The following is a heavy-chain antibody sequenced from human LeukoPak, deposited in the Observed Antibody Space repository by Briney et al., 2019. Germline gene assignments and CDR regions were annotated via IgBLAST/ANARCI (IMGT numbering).Heavy chain of an antibody. CDR2: IIPILGIA. CDR1: GGTFSSYA. Sequence: PVKVSCKASGGTFSSYAISWVRQAPGQGLEWMGRIIPILGIANYAQKFQGRVTITADKSTSTAYMELSSLRSEDTAVYYCAREVIPSTPTPTGGVYYYYGMDVWGQGTTVTVSS. CDR3: AREVIPSTPTPTGGVYYYYGMDV. D-gene: IGHD2-2*01. V-gene: IGHV1-69*04. J-gene: IGHJ6*02.